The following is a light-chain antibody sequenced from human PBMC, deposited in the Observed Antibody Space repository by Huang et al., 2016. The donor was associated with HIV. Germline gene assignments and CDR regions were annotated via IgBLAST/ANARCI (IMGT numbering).Light chain of an antibody. CDR1: QDINNY. V-gene: IGKV1-27*01. J-gene: IGKJ1*01. CDR3: QKYDSVPRT. Sequence: DIQMTQYPSSLSASVGDRVTITCRAGQDINNYLAWSQQKAGQVPKLLSEAASSLQSGVPSRFSGSGAGTDFTLSITSLQPEDVAIYYCQKYDSVPRTFGQGTKVDIK. CDR2: AAS.